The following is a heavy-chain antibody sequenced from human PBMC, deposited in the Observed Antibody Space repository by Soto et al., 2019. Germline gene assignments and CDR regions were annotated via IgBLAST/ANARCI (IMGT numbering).Heavy chain of an antibody. D-gene: IGHD2-15*01. CDR2: ISSSSSYI. V-gene: IGHV3-21*01. J-gene: IGHJ5*02. Sequence: GGSLRLSCAASGFTFSSYSMNWVRQAPGKGLEWVSSISSSSSYIYYADSVKGRFTISRDNAKNSLYLQMNSLRAEDTAVYYCAREGWGYCSGGSCYGTSGRHWFDPWGQGTLVTVSS. CDR1: GFTFSSYS. CDR3: AREGWGYCSGGSCYGTSGRHWFDP.